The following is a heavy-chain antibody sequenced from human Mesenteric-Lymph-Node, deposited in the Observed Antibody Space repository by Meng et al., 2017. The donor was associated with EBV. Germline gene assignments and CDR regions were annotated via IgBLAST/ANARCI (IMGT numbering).Heavy chain of an antibody. CDR3: ARGVEGSGRDWYY. D-gene: IGHD3-10*01. CDR1: GYTFTVYY. V-gene: IGHV1-8*01. J-gene: IGHJ4*02. CDR2: INPNIGNT. Sequence: QVQLVQAGAEGKKPGAAVKVSCTASGYTFTVYYVHWVRQAPGQGLEWMGWINPNIGNTGYTQKFQGRVSMTRDTSISTAYMELSSLKSEDTAVYYCARGVEGSGRDWYYWGQGTLVTVSS.